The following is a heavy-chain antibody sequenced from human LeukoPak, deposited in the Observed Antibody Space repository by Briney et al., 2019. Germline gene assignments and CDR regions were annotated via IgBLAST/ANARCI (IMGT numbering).Heavy chain of an antibody. CDR1: GYSFTSYW. D-gene: IGHD3-22*01. V-gene: IGHV5-51*01. J-gene: IGHJ4*02. Sequence: GESLKISCKGSGYSFTSYWIGWVRRMPGKGLEWMGIIYPGDSDTRYSPSFQGQVTISADKSISTAYLQWSSLKASDTAMYYCARTYYYDSSGPPRLDYWGQGTLVTVSS. CDR2: IYPGDSDT. CDR3: ARTYYYDSSGPPRLDY.